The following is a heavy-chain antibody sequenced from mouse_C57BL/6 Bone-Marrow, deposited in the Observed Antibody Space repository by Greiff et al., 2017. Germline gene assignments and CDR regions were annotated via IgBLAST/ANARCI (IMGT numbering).Heavy chain of an antibody. Sequence: EVQLQQSGPVLVKPGASVKMSCKASGYTFTDYYMNWVKQSHGKSLEWIGVINPYNGGTSYNQKFKGKATLTVDKSSSTAYMERNSLTSEDSAVYYCARWLLGAMDYWGQGTSVTVSS. V-gene: IGHV1-19*01. CDR2: INPYNGGT. D-gene: IGHD2-3*01. CDR1: GYTFTDYY. CDR3: ARWLLGAMDY. J-gene: IGHJ4*01.